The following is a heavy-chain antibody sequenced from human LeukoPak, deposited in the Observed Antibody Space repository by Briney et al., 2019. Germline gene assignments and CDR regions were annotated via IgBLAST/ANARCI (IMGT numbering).Heavy chain of an antibody. V-gene: IGHV1-2*02. J-gene: IGHJ4*02. Sequence: GASVKVSCKASGYTFTGYYMHWVRQAPGQGLEWMGWINPNSGGTNYAQKFQGRVTMTRDTSISTAYMELSRLRSDDTAVYYCARDPFPYYYDSGGYSDYWGQGTLVTVSS. CDR1: GYTFTGYY. CDR3: ARDPFPYYYDSGGYSDY. CDR2: INPNSGGT. D-gene: IGHD3-22*01.